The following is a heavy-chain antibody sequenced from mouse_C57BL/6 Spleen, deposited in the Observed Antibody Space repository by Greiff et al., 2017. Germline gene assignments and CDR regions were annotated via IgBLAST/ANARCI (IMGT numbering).Heavy chain of an antibody. Sequence: QVTLKESGPGILQPSQTLSLTCSFSGFSLSTFGMGVGRIRQPSGKGLEWLAHIWWDDDKYYNPALKSRLTISKDTSQNRVVLKIANVYTADTATYYCARANPFYYNGSMDAMDYWGQGTSVTVSS. V-gene: IGHV8-8*01. D-gene: IGHD1-1*01. CDR1: GFSLSTFGMG. CDR3: ARANPFYYNGSMDAMDY. J-gene: IGHJ4*01. CDR2: IWWDDDK.